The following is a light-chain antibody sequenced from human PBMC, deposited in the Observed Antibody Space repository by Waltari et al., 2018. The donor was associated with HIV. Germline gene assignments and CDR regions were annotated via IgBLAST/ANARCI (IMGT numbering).Light chain of an antibody. CDR2: EVS. CDR1: SSDVGSYNL. CDR3: CSYAGSSTLV. J-gene: IGLJ2*01. V-gene: IGLV2-23*02. Sequence: QSALTQPASVSGSPGQSITISCTGNSSDVGSYNLFSWYQQHPGKAPKLMIYEVSKRPSGVSNRLSGSKSGNTASLTISGLQAEDEAYYYCCSYAGSSTLVFGGGTKLTVL.